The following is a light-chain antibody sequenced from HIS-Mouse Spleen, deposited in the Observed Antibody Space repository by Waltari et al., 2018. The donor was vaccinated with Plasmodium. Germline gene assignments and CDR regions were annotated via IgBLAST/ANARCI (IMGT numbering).Light chain of an antibody. J-gene: IGLJ2*01. Sequence: SYELTQPPSVSVSPGQTASNTCPGDKLGDKYACWYQQKPGQSPGLVLYQDSKRPSGIPERFSGSNSGNTATLTISGTQAMDEADYYCQAWDSSTVVFGGGTKLTVL. CDR2: QDS. CDR1: KLGDKY. V-gene: IGLV3-1*01. CDR3: QAWDSSTVV.